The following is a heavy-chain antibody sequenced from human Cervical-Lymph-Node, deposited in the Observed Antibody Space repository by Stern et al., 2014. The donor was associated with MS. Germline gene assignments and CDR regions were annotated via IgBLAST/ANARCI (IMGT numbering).Heavy chain of an antibody. CDR2: ISGSGGNS. D-gene: IGHD6-19*01. V-gene: IGHV3-23*04. Sequence: EVQLEESGGGLVQPGESLRLSCAASGFTFFNYAMTWVRQAPGKGLEWISSISGSGGNSFYADSVKGRFIISRDNSKNTVDLQMNSLRAEDTAIYYCTKGRTVTGSGYGIDVWGQGTTVTVSS. CDR3: TKGRTVTGSGYGIDV. J-gene: IGHJ6*02. CDR1: GFTFFNYA.